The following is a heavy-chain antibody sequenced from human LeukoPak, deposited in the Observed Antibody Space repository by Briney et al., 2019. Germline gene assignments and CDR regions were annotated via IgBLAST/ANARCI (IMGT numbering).Heavy chain of an antibody. J-gene: IGHJ6*02. Sequence: GGSLRLSCAASGFTFSSYAMSWVRQAPGKGLEWVSAISGSGGSTYYADSVKGRFTISRDNSKNTLYLQMNSLRAEDTAVYYCAKDLITMVRGVKGPYGMDVWGQGTTVTVSS. CDR3: AKDLITMVRGVKGPYGMDV. CDR1: GFTFSSYA. D-gene: IGHD3-10*01. CDR2: ISGSGGST. V-gene: IGHV3-23*01.